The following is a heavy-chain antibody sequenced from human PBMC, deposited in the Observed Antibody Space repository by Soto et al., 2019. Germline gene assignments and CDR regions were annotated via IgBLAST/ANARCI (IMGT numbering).Heavy chain of an antibody. V-gene: IGHV3-23*01. CDR1: GFTFNTYP. Sequence: EVQLLDSGGGLVRPGGSLRLSCAASGFTFNTYPMSWVRQAPGKGLEWVSAISTSGGSTYYADSVKGRFTISRDNSKNTVLLQMNSLRAEDTAVYYCANLLSGGGTRRRRDYFDYWGQGTLVTVSS. D-gene: IGHD6-13*01. CDR3: ANLLSGGGTRRRRDYFDY. CDR2: ISTSGGST. J-gene: IGHJ4*02.